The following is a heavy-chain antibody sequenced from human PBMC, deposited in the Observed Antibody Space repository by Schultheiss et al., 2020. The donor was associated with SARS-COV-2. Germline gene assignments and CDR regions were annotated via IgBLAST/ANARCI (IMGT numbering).Heavy chain of an antibody. CDR2: ISGSGGST. V-gene: IGHV3-23*01. J-gene: IGHJ4*02. CDR3: ARDRYDFWSGYYT. CDR1: GFTFSSYA. Sequence: GGSLRLSCSASGFTFSSYAMSWVRQAPGKGLEWVSAISGSGGSTYYADSVKGRFTISRDNAKNSLHLQMNSLRAEDTAVYYCARDRYDFWSGYYTWGQGTLVTVSS. D-gene: IGHD3-3*01.